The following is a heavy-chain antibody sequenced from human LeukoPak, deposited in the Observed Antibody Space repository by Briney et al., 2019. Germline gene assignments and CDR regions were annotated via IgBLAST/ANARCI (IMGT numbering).Heavy chain of an antibody. J-gene: IGHJ3*02. CDR3: ARLHDSRGYYDAFDI. D-gene: IGHD3-22*01. CDR2: IYCGDSDS. CDR1: GYRFTSYW. V-gene: IGHV5-51*01. Sequence: NLGESLKISCKGSGYRFTSYWIGWVRPMPGKGLEWMGMIYCGDSDSRYSPSFQGQVTISADKSISTAYLQWSSLKASDTAMYYCARLHDSRGYYDAFDIWGQGTMVTVSS.